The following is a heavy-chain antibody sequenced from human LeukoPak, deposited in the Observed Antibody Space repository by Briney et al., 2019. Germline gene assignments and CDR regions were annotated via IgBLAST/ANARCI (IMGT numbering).Heavy chain of an antibody. D-gene: IGHD3-22*01. J-gene: IGHJ4*02. CDR3: AKGAHYYDSSGYYLDIDY. CDR1: GFTFDDYA. CDR2: ISWNSGSI. Sequence: GGSLRLSCAASGFTFDDYAMHWVRQAPGKGLEWVSGISWNSGSIGYADSVKGRFTISRDNAKNSLYLQMNSLRAEDTALYYCAKGAHYYDSSGYYLDIDYWGQGTLVTVSS. V-gene: IGHV3-9*01.